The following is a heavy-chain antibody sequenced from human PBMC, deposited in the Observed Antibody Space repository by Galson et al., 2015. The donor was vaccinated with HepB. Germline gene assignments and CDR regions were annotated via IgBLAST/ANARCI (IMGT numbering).Heavy chain of an antibody. D-gene: IGHD3-3*01. Sequence: SLRLSCAASGFTVSSNYMNWVRQAPGKGLEWVSVIYTSGSTYYADSVKGRFTISRDNSKNTLSLQMNRLRAEDTAVYYCAKMGYYDFWSFDSWGQGTLVTVSS. CDR2: IYTSGST. CDR1: GFTVSSNY. J-gene: IGHJ4*02. V-gene: IGHV3-53*01. CDR3: AKMGYYDFWSFDS.